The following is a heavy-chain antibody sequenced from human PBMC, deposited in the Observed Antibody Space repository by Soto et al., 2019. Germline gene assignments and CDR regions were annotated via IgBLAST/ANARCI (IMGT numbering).Heavy chain of an antibody. CDR1: GYTFTGYY. CDR3: ARAHFPSYFYDSSGYYPFPS. J-gene: IGHJ5*02. D-gene: IGHD3-22*01. V-gene: IGHV1-2*04. CDR2: INPNSGGT. Sequence: GASVKVSCKASGYTFTGYYMHWVRQAPGQGLEWMGWINPNSGGTNYAQKFQGWVTMTRDTSISTAYVELSRLRSDDTAVYYCARAHFPSYFYDSSGYYPFPSWGQGTLVTVSS.